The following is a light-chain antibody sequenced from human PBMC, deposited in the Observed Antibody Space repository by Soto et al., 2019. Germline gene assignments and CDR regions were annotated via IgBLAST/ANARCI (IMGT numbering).Light chain of an antibody. Sequence: QSVLTQPPSASGTPGQGVTISCSGSSSTIGSNFVVWYQQLPGTAPKLLIYGNDRRPSGVPDRFSGSKSGTSASLAITGLQSEDEADYYCAAWDDTLNGWVFGVGTKLTVL. V-gene: IGLV1-44*01. CDR3: AAWDDTLNGWV. CDR2: GND. J-gene: IGLJ3*02. CDR1: SSTIGSNF.